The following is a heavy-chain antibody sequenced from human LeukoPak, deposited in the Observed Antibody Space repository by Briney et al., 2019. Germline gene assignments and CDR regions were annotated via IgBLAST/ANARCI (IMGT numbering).Heavy chain of an antibody. CDR1: GFTFSSYA. D-gene: IGHD3-22*01. V-gene: IGHV3-23*01. CDR2: ISGSGGST. J-gene: IGHJ4*02. CDR3: AKSITMIVVVSYTPDY. Sequence: PGGSLRLSCAASGFTFSSYAMSWVRQAPGKGLEWVSAISGSGGSTYYADSVKGRFTISRDNSKNTLYLQMNSLRAEDTAAYYCAKSITMIVVVSYTPDYWGQGTLVTVSS.